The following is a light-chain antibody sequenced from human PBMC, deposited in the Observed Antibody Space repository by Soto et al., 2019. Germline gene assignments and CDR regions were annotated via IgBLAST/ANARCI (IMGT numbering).Light chain of an antibody. CDR2: GAS. CDR3: QQYGSSLIT. Sequence: EIVLTQSPGTLSLSPVERATLSCMTSQSFSISSLAWYQQKPGQAPRLLIFGASSRATGIPDRFSGSGSGTDFTLTINRLEPEDFAVYYCQQYGSSLITFGQGTRLEIK. CDR1: QSFSISS. J-gene: IGKJ5*01. V-gene: IGKV3-20*01.